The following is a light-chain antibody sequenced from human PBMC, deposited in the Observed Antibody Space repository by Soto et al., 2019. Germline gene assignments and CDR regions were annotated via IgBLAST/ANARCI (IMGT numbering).Light chain of an antibody. CDR2: GIS. V-gene: IGKV3-20*01. J-gene: IGKJ1*01. Sequence: EIVLTQSPGTLSLSPGESAALSCRASQSVTSNYLVWYRQKPGQAPRLLIYGISSRAAGIPDRFSGSGSGTDFTLTISRLEPDDSAVYYCQQYSISPWTFGQGTRVEI. CDR3: QQYSISPWT. CDR1: QSVTSNY.